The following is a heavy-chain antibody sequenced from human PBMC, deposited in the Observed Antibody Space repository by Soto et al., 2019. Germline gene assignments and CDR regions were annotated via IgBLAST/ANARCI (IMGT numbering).Heavy chain of an antibody. CDR1: GFTFSSYG. V-gene: IGHV3-33*01. D-gene: IGHD3-16*01. CDR3: ARDLHFGYYGMDV. CDR2: IWYDGSNK. J-gene: IGHJ6*02. Sequence: GGSLRLSCAASGFTFSSYGMHWVRQAPGKWLEWVAVIWYDGSNKYYADSVKGRFTISRDNSKNTLYLQMNSLRAEDTAVYYCARDLHFGYYGMDVWGQGXTVTV.